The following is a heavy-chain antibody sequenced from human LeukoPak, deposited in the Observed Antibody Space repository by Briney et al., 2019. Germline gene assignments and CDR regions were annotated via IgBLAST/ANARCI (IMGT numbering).Heavy chain of an antibody. CDR2: IYYSGST. Sequence: SETLSLTCTVSGGSISSYYWSWIRQPPGKGLEWIGYIYYSGSTNYNPSLKSRVTISVDTSKNQFSLKLSSVTAADTAVYYCAMSYYGSGSYYNDYYYMDVWSKGTTVTISS. CDR1: GGSISSYY. CDR3: AMSYYGSGSYYNDYYYMDV. V-gene: IGHV4-59*01. D-gene: IGHD3-10*01. J-gene: IGHJ6*03.